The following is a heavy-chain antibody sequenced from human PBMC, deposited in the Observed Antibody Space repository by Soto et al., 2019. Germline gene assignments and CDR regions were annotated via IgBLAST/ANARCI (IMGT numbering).Heavy chain of an antibody. CDR2: INHRGST. CDR1: GGSFSGYY. Sequence: SETLSLTCAVYGGSFSGYYWSWIRQPPGKGLEWIGEINHRGSTNDGPSLKSRVTIAVDTYKNQFSLRLSSGSAADTAVYYCARKLNPLRVVEPAANFRGYYMDVWGKGTTVTVSS. V-gene: IGHV4-34*01. J-gene: IGHJ6*03. D-gene: IGHD2-2*01. CDR3: ARKLNPLRVVEPAANFRGYYMDV.